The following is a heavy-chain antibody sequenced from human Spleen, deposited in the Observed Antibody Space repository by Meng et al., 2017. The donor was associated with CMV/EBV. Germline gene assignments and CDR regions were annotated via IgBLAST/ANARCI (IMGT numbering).Heavy chain of an antibody. V-gene: IGHV3-23*01. J-gene: IGHJ4*02. Sequence: YAMTWGRQAPGKGLEWVSAISGSGGISYYADSVKGRFTISRDNSKSTLYLQMDSLRAEDTAVYYCAKDPYYYDSSDYPPTPYYFDYWGQGTLVTVSS. CDR1: YA. D-gene: IGHD3-22*01. CDR3: AKDPYYYDSSDYPPTPYYFDY. CDR2: ISGSGGIS.